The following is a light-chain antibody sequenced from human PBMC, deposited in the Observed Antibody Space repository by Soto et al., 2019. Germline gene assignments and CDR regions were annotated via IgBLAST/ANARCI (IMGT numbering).Light chain of an antibody. CDR2: SHN. Sequence: QSVLTQPPSASGTPGQRVTISCFGSSSNIGSNTVNWYQQLPGTAPKLLIYSHNRRPSGVPDRFSGSKSVTSASLAISGLQSEDEADYYCAAWDDSLKGYVFGTGTKLTVL. V-gene: IGLV1-44*01. J-gene: IGLJ1*01. CDR1: SSNIGSNT. CDR3: AAWDDSLKGYV.